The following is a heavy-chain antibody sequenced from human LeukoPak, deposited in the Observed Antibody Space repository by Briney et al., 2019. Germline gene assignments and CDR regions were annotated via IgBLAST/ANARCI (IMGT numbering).Heavy chain of an antibody. D-gene: IGHD3-3*01. Sequence: GGSLRLSCAASRFTFSSYAMSWVRQAPGKGLEWVSAISGSGGSTYYADSVKGRFTISRDNSKNTLYLQMNSLRAEDTAVYYCAKKDGLRFLEWLSYSLDYWGQGTLVTVSS. CDR3: AKKDGLRFLEWLSYSLDY. CDR2: ISGSGGST. J-gene: IGHJ4*02. V-gene: IGHV3-23*01. CDR1: RFTFSSYA.